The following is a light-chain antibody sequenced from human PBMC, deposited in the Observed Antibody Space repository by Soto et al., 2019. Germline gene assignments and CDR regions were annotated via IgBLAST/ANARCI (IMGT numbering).Light chain of an antibody. Sequence: LSPSDATQFSPPGERANLSGRASPSVTNFLAWYQQKPGHAPRLLIYGAFNRATGITARFSGSGSGTDFTLTISSLEPEDSAIYYWQQRNIRPPVTFGQGTRLEI. CDR3: QQRNIRPPVT. CDR1: PSVTNF. CDR2: GAF. V-gene: IGKV3-11*01. J-gene: IGKJ5*01.